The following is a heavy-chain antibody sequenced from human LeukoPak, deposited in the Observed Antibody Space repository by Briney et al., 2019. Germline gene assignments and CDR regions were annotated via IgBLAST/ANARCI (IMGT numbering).Heavy chain of an antibody. J-gene: IGHJ6*03. CDR2: ISGSGGST. CDR3: AKAYSYGSGPRYYYYMDV. Sequence: GSLRLSCAASGFTFSSYAMSWVRQAPGKGLEWVSAISGSGGSTYYADSVKGRFTISRDNSKNTLYLQMNSLRAEDTAVYYCAKAYSYGSGPRYYYYMDVWGKGTTVTVSS. CDR1: GFTFSSYA. D-gene: IGHD5-18*01. V-gene: IGHV3-23*01.